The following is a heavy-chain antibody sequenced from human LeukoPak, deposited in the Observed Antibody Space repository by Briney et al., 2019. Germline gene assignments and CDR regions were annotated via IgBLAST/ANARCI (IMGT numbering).Heavy chain of an antibody. CDR1: GFSLSTTGVD. J-gene: IGHJ6*02. D-gene: IGHD2-15*01. V-gene: IGHV2-5*02. Sequence: SGPTLVKPTQTLTLTCALSGFSLSTTGVDVGWIRQPPGKALEWLALIYWDDDKHYSPSLTSRLTITKDTSKNQVVLTMTSMDPVDTATYYCAHYSFRSHREYYYGMYVWGPGTTVTVSS. CDR3: AHYSFRSHREYYYGMYV. CDR2: IYWDDDK.